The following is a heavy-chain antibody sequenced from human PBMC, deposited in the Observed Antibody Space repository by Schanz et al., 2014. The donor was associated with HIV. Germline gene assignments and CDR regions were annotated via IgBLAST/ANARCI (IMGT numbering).Heavy chain of an antibody. CDR1: GGSFSYYA. J-gene: IGHJ5*02. D-gene: IGHD2-2*01. CDR2: IIPIFGTA. Sequence: QVQLVQSGAEVKKPGSSVKVSCKASGGSFSYYAINWVRQAPGQGLEWMGGIIPIFGTANYAQKFQDRVTISADESTATAYIELSSLRSDDTAVYYCARESVAALPGDVEEVPAAIVGWFDPWGQGTLVTVSS. CDR3: ARESVAALPGDVEEVPAAIVGWFDP. V-gene: IGHV1-69*01.